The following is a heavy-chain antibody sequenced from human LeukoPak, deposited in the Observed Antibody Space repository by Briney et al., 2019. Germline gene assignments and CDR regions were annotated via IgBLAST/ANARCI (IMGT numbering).Heavy chain of an antibody. V-gene: IGHV3-23*01. D-gene: IGHD2-15*01. CDR3: ARDHAPDCSGGSCYYGYFDY. Sequence: GGSLRLSCAASGFIFSSYAMSWVRQAPGKGLEWVSAISRSDGSTYYAASVKGRFTISRDNSKNTLYLQMNSLRAEDTVVYYCARDHAPDCSGGSCYYGYFDYWGQGTLVTVSS. J-gene: IGHJ4*02. CDR1: GFIFSSYA. CDR2: ISRSDGST.